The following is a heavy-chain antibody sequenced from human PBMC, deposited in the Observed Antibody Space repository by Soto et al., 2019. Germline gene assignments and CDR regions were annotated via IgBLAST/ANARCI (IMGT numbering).Heavy chain of an antibody. D-gene: IGHD3-22*01. V-gene: IGHV3-30*18. CDR1: GFTFSSYG. J-gene: IGHJ4*02. Sequence: VQLVESGGGLVQPGGSLRLSCAASGFTFSSYGMHWVRQAPGKGLEWVAVISYDGSNKYYADSVKGRFTISRDNSKNTLYLQMNSLRAEDTAVYYCAKSTLRDYYDISGYWGQGTLVTVSS. CDR2: ISYDGSNK. CDR3: AKSTLRDYYDISGY.